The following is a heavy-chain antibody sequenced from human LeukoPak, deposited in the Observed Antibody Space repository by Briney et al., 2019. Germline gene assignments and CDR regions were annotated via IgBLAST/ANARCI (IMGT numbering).Heavy chain of an antibody. CDR3: ARSPDSSDYYYYFDY. CDR2: VDYRGTT. Sequence: PSETLSLTCTVSGGSISPYYWSWIRQPPGKGLEWIGYVDYRGTTNYNPSLRSRVTISVDASKNQFSLRLSSVTAADTAVYYCARSPDSSDYYYYFDYWGQGILVTVSS. CDR1: GGSISPYY. V-gene: IGHV4-59*08. D-gene: IGHD3-22*01. J-gene: IGHJ4*02.